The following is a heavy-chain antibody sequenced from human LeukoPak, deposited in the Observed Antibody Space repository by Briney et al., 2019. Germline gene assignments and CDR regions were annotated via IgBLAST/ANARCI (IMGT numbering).Heavy chain of an antibody. Sequence: VSVKVSCKASGYTFTSYDINWVRQATGQGLEWMGWMNPNSGNTGYTQKFQGRVTMTRNTSISTAYMELSSLRSEDTAVYYCARHRRITMVRGVISRVFDYWGQGTLVTVSS. V-gene: IGHV1-8*01. D-gene: IGHD3-10*01. J-gene: IGHJ4*02. CDR2: MNPNSGNT. CDR1: GYTFTSYD. CDR3: ARHRRITMVRGVISRVFDY.